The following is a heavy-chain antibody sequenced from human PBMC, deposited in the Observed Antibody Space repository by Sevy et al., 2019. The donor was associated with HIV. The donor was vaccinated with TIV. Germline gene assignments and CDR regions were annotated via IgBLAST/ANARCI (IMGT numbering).Heavy chain of an antibody. CDR2: IKSKTDGGTT. D-gene: IGHD3-22*01. Sequence: GGSLRLSCAGSGFTFSNTWMSWVRQAPGKGLEWIGRIKSKTDGGTTDYAAPMKGRFIISRDDSKNTLFLQMNSLKNEDTALYYCTTQWFWGQGSLVTVSS. J-gene: IGHJ4*02. V-gene: IGHV3-15*01. CDR3: TTQWF. CDR1: GFTFSNTW.